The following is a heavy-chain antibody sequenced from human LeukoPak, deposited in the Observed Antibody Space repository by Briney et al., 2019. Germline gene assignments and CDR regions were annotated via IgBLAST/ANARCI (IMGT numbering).Heavy chain of an antibody. V-gene: IGHV4-39*01. J-gene: IGHJ4*02. D-gene: IGHD1-26*01. CDR3: ARHWESYYY. Sequence: SETLSLTCTVSDGSISSSSYYWGWIRQPPGKGLEWIGSIYYSGSTYYNPSLKSRVTISVDTSKNQFSLKLSSVTAADTAVYYCARHWESYYYWGQGTLVTVSS. CDR1: DGSISSSSYY. CDR2: IYYSGST.